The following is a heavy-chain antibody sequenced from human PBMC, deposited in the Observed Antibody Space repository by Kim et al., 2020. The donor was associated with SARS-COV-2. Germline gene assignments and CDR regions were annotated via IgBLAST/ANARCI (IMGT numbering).Heavy chain of an antibody. D-gene: IGHD3-16*01. J-gene: IGHJ4*02. V-gene: IGHV3-53*01. CDR1: GFTVRSDF. CDR3: ASRGG. Sequence: GGSLRLSCAASGFTVRSDFMTWVRQAPGKGLEWVSIIYSGGSTYYADSVKGRFTISRDSSNNMLYLQMNSLRAEDWAVYYCASRGGWGQGTLVTVSS. CDR2: IYSGGST.